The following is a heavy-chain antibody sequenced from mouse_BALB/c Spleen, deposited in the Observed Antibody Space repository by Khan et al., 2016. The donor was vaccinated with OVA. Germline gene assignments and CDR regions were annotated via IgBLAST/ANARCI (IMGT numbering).Heavy chain of an antibody. Sequence: VQLQESGPGLLKPSQSLSLTCTVTPYSIISAYAWNSIRQVPGNKLDWMAYICYSGIPTYSPSLTSRISIARDTSMNPFFLQLHSVTTEDPATMYYTRGRLLLRYPVYFDYWGEGTTLTVSS. CDR3: TRGRLLLRYPVYFDY. J-gene: IGHJ2*01. CDR1: PYSIISAYA. CDR2: ICYSGIP. D-gene: IGHD1-1*01. V-gene: IGHV3-2*02.